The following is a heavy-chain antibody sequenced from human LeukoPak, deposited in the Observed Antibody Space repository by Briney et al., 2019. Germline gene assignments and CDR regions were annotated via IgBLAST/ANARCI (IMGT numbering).Heavy chain of an antibody. D-gene: IGHD3-16*02. Sequence: SETLSLTCAVYGGSFSGYYWSWIRRPPARGREGSGEINHSGSINYNPSLRSRVTISVDTSKNQFSLQLSSVTAADTAVYYCARGRLDYVWGSYRPYYFDYWGQGTLVTVSS. CDR1: GGSFSGYY. V-gene: IGHV4-34*01. CDR3: ARGRLDYVWGSYRPYYFDY. J-gene: IGHJ4*02. CDR2: INHSGSI.